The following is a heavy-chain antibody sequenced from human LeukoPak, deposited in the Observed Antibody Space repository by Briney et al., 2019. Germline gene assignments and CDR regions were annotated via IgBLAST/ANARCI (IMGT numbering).Heavy chain of an antibody. CDR1: GYTISSGYY. Sequence: SETLSLTCDVSGYTISSGYYWGWIRQPPGKGLEWIGSFYYSGSTYYNPSLKSRVTISVDTSKNQFSLKLNSVTAADTAVYYCARHRSSYGQTHHFDYWGQGTLVTVSS. V-gene: IGHV4-38-2*01. CDR3: ARHRSSYGQTHHFDY. D-gene: IGHD5-18*01. CDR2: FYYSGST. J-gene: IGHJ4*02.